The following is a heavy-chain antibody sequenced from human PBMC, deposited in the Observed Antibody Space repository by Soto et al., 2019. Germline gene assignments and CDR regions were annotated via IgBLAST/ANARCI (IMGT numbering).Heavy chain of an antibody. CDR1: VGTYSIYG. D-gene: IGHD3-22*01. CDR3: ARERFSSGYHYYYYGMDG. V-gene: IGHV1-2*04. J-gene: IGHJ6*02. Sequence: ASVKVSCKSWVGTYSIYGSIWVRPAPGKGLEWMGWINPNSGGTNYAQKFQGWVTMTRDTSISTAYMELSRLRSDDTAVYYCARERFSSGYHYYYYGMDGWGQGTTV. CDR2: INPNSGGT.